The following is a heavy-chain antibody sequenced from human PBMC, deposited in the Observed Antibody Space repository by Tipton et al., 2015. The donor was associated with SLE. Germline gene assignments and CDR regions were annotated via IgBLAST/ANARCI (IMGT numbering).Heavy chain of an antibody. J-gene: IGHJ2*01. D-gene: IGHD1-1*01. CDR2: VYYNGNT. V-gene: IGHV4-39*07. CDR3: AAPSEATTGTGGYFDL. Sequence: TLSLTCTVSGGSVNRSTFYWGWIRQPPGKGLEFIANVYYNGNTYYNPSLKTRVTISVDTSKNQFSLSLRSVTAADTAVYYCAAPSEATTGTGGYFDLWGRGTLVTVSS. CDR1: GGSVNRSTFY.